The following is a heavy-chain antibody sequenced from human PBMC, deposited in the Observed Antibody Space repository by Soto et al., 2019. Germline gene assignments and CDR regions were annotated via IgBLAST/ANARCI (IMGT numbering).Heavy chain of an antibody. CDR1: GYSFTSYW. J-gene: IGHJ4*02. V-gene: IGHV5-51*01. D-gene: IGHD3-22*01. Sequence: GESLKISCKGSGYSFTSYWIGWVRQMPGKGLEWMGIIYPGDSDTRYSPSFQGQVTISADKSISAAYLQWSSLKASDTAMYYCERQFERYSYDSSGYYDSDYWGQGTLVTVSS. CDR3: ERQFERYSYDSSGYYDSDY. CDR2: IYPGDSDT.